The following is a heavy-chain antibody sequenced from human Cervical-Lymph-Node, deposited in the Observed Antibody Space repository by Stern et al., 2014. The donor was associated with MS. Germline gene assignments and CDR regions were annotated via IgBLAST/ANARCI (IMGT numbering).Heavy chain of an antibody. CDR2: MSFVGRNK. CDR3: MGVGDAMHV. J-gene: IGHJ6*02. V-gene: IGHV3-30*03. CDR1: GFSFSNSG. Sequence: VQLVESGGGVVQPGRSLTLSCAASGFSFSNSGMHWVRQAPGKGLECVSVMSFVGRNKKYGDSVKGRFSISRAIANNTLFLQMNSLRPEDTAVYYCMGVGDAMHVWGQGTTVIVSS.